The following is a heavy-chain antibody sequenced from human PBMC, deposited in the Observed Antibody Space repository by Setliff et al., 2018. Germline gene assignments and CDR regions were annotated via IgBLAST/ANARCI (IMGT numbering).Heavy chain of an antibody. CDR2: ISAYNGNT. D-gene: IGHD3-3*01. J-gene: IGHJ6*01. Sequence: ASVKVSCKASGYTFTSYGISWVRQAPGQGLEWMGWISAYNGNTNYAQKPQGRVTMTTDTSTSTAYMELRSLRSDDTAVYYCASDGQGNYNFWSGSYYYYGMDVWG. CDR1: GYTFTSYG. CDR3: ASDGQGNYNFWSGSYYYYGMDV. V-gene: IGHV1-18*01.